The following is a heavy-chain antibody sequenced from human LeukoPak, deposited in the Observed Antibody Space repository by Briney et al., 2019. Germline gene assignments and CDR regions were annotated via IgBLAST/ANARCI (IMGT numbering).Heavy chain of an antibody. V-gene: IGHV3-23*01. Sequence: GGSLRLSCAASGFTFSSYAMSWVRQAPGKGLEWVSAISGSGGSTYYADSVKGRFTISRDNSKNTLFLQMNSLRTEDTAVYFCARWGNDYSQFDSWGQGTLVTVS. CDR1: GFTFSSYA. D-gene: IGHD4-11*01. J-gene: IGHJ4*02. CDR3: ARWGNDYSQFDS. CDR2: ISGSGGST.